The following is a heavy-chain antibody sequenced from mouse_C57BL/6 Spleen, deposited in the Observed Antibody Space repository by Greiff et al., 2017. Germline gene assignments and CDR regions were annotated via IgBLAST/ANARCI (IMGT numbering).Heavy chain of an antibody. CDR3: ARTGILAPLFDY. CDR2: IYPGSGNT. D-gene: IGHD4-1*01. J-gene: IGHJ2*01. Sequence: QVQLKQSGAELVRPGASVKLSCKASGYTFTDYYINWVKQRPGQGLEWIARIYPGSGNTYYNEKFKGKATLTAEKSSSTAYMQLSSLTSEDSAVYFCARTGILAPLFDYWGQGTTLTVSS. CDR1: GYTFTDYY. V-gene: IGHV1-76*01.